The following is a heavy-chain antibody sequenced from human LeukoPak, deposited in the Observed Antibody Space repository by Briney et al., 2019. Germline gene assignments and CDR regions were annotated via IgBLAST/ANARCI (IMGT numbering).Heavy chain of an antibody. Sequence: ASVKVSCKASGYTFTGYYMHWVRQAPGQGLEWMGWINPNSGGTNYAQKFQGGVTMTRDTSISTAYMELSRLRSDDTAVYYCARDGEYSGYDRCLDYWGQGTLVTVSS. CDR3: ARDGEYSGYDRCLDY. CDR1: GYTFTGYY. V-gene: IGHV1-2*02. D-gene: IGHD5-12*01. CDR2: INPNSGGT. J-gene: IGHJ4*02.